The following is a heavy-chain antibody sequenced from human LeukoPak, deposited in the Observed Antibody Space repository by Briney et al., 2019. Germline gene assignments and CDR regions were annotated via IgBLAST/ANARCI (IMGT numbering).Heavy chain of an antibody. CDR3: ARAKEGYCSSTSCYTRAWIDY. V-gene: IGHV1-18*01. CDR2: ISVHTGNT. Sequence: ASVKVSCKASGYTFTSYGISWVRQARGHGLEWMGWISVHTGNTNYAQKLQGRVTMTTDTSTSTAYMELRSLRSDDTAVYYCARAKEGYCSSTSCYTRAWIDYWGQGTLVTVSS. J-gene: IGHJ4*02. CDR1: GYTFTSYG. D-gene: IGHD2-2*02.